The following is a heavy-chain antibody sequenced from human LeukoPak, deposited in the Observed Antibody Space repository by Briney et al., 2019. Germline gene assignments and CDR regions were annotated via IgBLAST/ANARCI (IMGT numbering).Heavy chain of an antibody. CDR1: GFTFSDHY. V-gene: IGHV3-72*01. J-gene: IGHJ4*02. CDR2: TRNKANSYTT. Sequence: GGSLRLSCAASGFTFSDHYMDWVRQAPGKGLEWVGRTRNKANSYTTEYAASVKGRFTISRDDSKNSLYLQMNSLKTEDTAVYYCARGSGSYYYLDYWGQGTLVTVSS. CDR3: ARGSGSYYYLDY. D-gene: IGHD1-26*01.